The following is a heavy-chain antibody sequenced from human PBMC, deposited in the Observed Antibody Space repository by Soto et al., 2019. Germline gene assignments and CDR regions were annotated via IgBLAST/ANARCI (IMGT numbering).Heavy chain of an antibody. Sequence: EVQLVESGGGLVQPGGSLRLSCAASGFTFSSYWMHWVRQVPGKGLVWVSRINSDGSSTNYADSVKGRFTISRDNAKNTLYLQMNSLRAEDTAVYYCARGVSVATVTPVGYWGQGSLVTVSS. CDR3: ARGVSVATVTPVGY. J-gene: IGHJ4*02. CDR2: INSDGSST. V-gene: IGHV3-74*01. CDR1: GFTFSSYW. D-gene: IGHD4-17*01.